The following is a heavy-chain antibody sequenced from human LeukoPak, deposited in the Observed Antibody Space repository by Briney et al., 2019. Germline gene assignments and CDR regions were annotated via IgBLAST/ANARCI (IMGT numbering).Heavy chain of an antibody. D-gene: IGHD5-12*01. CDR2: INPNSGGT. CDR1: GYTFTGYY. J-gene: IGHJ6*03. Sequence: ASVKVSCKASGYTFTGYYMHWVRQAPGQGLEWMGWINPNSGGTNYAQKFQGRVTMTRDTSISTAYMELSRLRSDDTAVYYCARDWEVGWLRLRGYYMDVWGKGTTVTVSS. CDR3: ARDWEVGWLRLRGYYMDV. V-gene: IGHV1-2*02.